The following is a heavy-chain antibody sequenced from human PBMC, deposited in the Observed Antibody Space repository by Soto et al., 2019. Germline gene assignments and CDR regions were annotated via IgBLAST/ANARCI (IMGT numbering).Heavy chain of an antibody. V-gene: IGHV1-69*01. CDR1: GGVFNSYA. D-gene: IGHD2-8*01. CDR2: ITPIFGTT. J-gene: IGHJ5*02. CDR3: TREKFSNYFDP. Sequence: QVQLVQSGAEVKKPGTSVKVSCKVSGGVFNSYALSWVRQAPGQGPEWMGQITPIFGTTKYAQKFKGRVSITADESTSMAFMELSSLSSEDTAMYYCTREKFSNYFDPWGQGTLVIVSS.